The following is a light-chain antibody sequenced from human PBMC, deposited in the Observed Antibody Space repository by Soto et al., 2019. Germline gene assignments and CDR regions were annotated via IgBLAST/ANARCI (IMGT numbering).Light chain of an antibody. Sequence: SYELTQPPSVSVSPGQTARITCSGDALPKQYAYWYQQKPGQAPVLVIYKDSERPSGIPERFSGSSSGTTVTLTISGVQAEDEADYYCQSADSKGGVFGGGTKVTVL. J-gene: IGLJ3*02. CDR3: QSADSKGGV. CDR1: ALPKQY. CDR2: KDS. V-gene: IGLV3-25*02.